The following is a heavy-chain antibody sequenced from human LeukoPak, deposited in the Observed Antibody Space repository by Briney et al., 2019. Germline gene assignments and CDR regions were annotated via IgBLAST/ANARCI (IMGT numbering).Heavy chain of an antibody. D-gene: IGHD2-15*01. Sequence: PSETLSLTCTVSGGFISSYSWSWIRRDAGKGLEWIGRIYTSGSTNYNPSLKSRVTMSVDTSKNQFSLSLNSVTAADTAVYYFARGVASTGIGWFDPWGQGTLVTVSS. CDR1: GGFISSYS. CDR3: ARGVASTGIGWFDP. V-gene: IGHV4-4*07. J-gene: IGHJ5*02. CDR2: IYTSGST.